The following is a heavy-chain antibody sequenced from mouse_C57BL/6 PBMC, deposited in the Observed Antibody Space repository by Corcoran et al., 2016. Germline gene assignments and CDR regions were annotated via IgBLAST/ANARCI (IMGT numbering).Heavy chain of an antibody. D-gene: IGHD1-1*01. CDR3: VRNTVVALYYAMDY. J-gene: IGHJ4*01. V-gene: IGHV9-3*01. Sequence: QIQLVQSGPELKKPGETVKISCKASGYTFTTYGMSWVKQAPGKGLKWMGWINTYSGVPTYADDFKGRFAFSLETSASTAYLQINNLKNEDTATYFCVRNTVVALYYAMDYWGQGTSVTVSS. CDR2: INTYSGVP. CDR1: GYTFTTYG.